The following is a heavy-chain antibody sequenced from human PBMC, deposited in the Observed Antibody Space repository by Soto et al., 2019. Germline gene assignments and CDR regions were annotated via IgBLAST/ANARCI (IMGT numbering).Heavy chain of an antibody. J-gene: IGHJ4*02. V-gene: IGHV3-33*01. CDR3: ARDSPVAGIDY. Sequence: GWSLRLSCAASGFTFSSYGMHWVRQAPGKGLEWVAVIWYDGSNKYYADSVKGRFTISRDNSKNTLYLQMNSLRAEDTAVYYCARDSPVAGIDYWGQGTLVTVSS. D-gene: IGHD6-19*01. CDR1: GFTFSSYG. CDR2: IWYDGSNK.